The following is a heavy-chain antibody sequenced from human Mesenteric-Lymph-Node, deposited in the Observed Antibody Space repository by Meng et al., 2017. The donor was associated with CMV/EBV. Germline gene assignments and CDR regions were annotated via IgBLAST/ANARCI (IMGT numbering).Heavy chain of an antibody. V-gene: IGHV3-9*01. CDR3: AKNFRAVGATDYYYYGMDV. CDR1: GFTFDDYA. CDR2: INSDGSST. Sequence: SLKISCAASGFTFDDYAMHWVRQAPGKGLVWVSRINSDGSSTSYADSVKGRFTISRDNAKNSLYLQMNSLRAEDTALYYCAKNFRAVGATDYYYYGMDVWGQGTTVTVSS. J-gene: IGHJ6*02. D-gene: IGHD1-26*01.